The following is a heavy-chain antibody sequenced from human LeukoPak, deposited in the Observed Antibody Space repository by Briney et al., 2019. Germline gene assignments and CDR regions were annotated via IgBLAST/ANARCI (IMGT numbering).Heavy chain of an antibody. J-gene: IGHJ6*02. Sequence: SETLSLTCTVSGGSISSYYWSWIWQPPGKGLEWIGYIYYSGSTNYNPSLNSRVTISVDTSKNQFSMKLRSVTAADTAVYFCARQSPYGMDVWGQGTTVTVSS. CDR3: ARQSPYGMDV. V-gene: IGHV4-59*08. CDR2: IYYSGST. CDR1: GGSISSYY.